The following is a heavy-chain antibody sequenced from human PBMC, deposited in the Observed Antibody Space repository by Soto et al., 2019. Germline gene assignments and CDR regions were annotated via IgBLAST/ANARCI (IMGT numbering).Heavy chain of an antibody. CDR1: GGSISSGDYY. D-gene: IGHD3-10*01. CDR2: INHSGST. Sequence: SETLSLTCTVSGGSISSGDYYWSWIRQPPGKGLEWIGEINHSGSTNYNPSLKSRVTISVDTSKNQFSLKLSSVTAADTAVYYCARPGGVRGRYYYYGMDVWGQGTTVTVSS. CDR3: ARPGGVRGRYYYYGMDV. V-gene: IGHV4-34*01. J-gene: IGHJ6*02.